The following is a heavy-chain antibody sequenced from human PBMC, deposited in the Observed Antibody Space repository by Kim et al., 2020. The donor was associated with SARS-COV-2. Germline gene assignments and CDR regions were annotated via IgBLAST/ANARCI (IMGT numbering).Heavy chain of an antibody. D-gene: IGHD1-26*01. V-gene: IGHV1-69*01. CDR3: ARDFGASYSADY. J-gene: IGHJ4*02. Sequence: NYAQKFQGRVTLTADESTSTAYMELSSLRSEDTAVYYCARDFGASYSADYWGQGTLVTVSS.